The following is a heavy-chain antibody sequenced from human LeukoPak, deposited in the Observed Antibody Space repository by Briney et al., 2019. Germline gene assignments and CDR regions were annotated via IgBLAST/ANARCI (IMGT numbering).Heavy chain of an antibody. Sequence: PGGSLRLSCTASGLTFSTYWVHWVRQARGKGLVWVSQIKFDGSLASYADSVKGRFTISRDNAKNTLYLQMNTLGTEDTAVYYCVTGYYDSRMYFDLWGRGTLVTVSS. CDR2: IKFDGSLA. J-gene: IGHJ2*01. CDR1: GLTFSTYW. D-gene: IGHD3-16*01. V-gene: IGHV3-74*01. CDR3: VTGYYDSRMYFDL.